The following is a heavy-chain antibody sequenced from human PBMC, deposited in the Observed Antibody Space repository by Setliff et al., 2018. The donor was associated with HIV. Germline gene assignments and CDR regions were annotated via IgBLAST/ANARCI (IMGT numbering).Heavy chain of an antibody. CDR1: GYTFTSYV. J-gene: IGHJ4*02. CDR2: INTVNGNR. CDR3: AREGAAAGLDLDY. V-gene: IGHV1-3*03. D-gene: IGHD6-13*01. Sequence: ASVKVSCKASGYTFTSYVMHWVRQAPGQRLEWIGWINTVNGNRKYSQEFQGRITITMDTSASTVYMEVSSLRSEDMAVYYCAREGAAAGLDLDYWGQGTLVTV.